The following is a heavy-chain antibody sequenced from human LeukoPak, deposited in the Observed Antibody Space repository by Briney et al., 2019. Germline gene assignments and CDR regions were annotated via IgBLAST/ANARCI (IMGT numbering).Heavy chain of an antibody. CDR1: GFTFSSYA. J-gene: IGHJ4*02. Sequence: PGGSLRLSCAASGFTFSSYAMHWVRQAPGKGLEWVAVISYDGSNKYYADSVKGRFTISRDNSENTLYLQMNSLRAEDTAVYYCARDLIAAAGAGLDYWGQGTLVTVSS. CDR2: ISYDGSNK. CDR3: ARDLIAAAGAGLDY. V-gene: IGHV3-30*04. D-gene: IGHD6-13*01.